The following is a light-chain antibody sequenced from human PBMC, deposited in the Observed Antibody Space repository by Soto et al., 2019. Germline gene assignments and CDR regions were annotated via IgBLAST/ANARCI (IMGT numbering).Light chain of an antibody. J-gene: IGKJ1*01. V-gene: IGKV3-20*01. CDR3: HQYGSSGT. Sequence: EIVLTQSPGTLSLSPGERATLSCSASQSVRNNYLAWYQQKPGQAPRLLIYGASNSATGIPDRFTGSGSGTDFTLTISRLEPADFAAYYCHQYGSSGTFGRGNEVEI. CDR2: GAS. CDR1: QSVRNNY.